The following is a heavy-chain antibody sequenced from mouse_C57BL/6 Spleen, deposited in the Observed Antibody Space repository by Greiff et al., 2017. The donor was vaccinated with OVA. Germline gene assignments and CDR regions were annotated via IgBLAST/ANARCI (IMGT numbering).Heavy chain of an antibody. CDR2: INPNNGGT. D-gene: IGHD2-1*01. J-gene: IGHJ1*03. Sequence: EVQLQQSGPELVKPGASVKISCKASGYTFTDYYMNWVKQSHGKSLEWIGDINPNNGGTSYNQKFKGKATLTVDKSSSTAYMELRSLTSEDSAVDYCARLYYGNYRYFDVWGTGTTVTVSS. CDR1: GYTFTDYY. V-gene: IGHV1-26*01. CDR3: ARLYYGNYRYFDV.